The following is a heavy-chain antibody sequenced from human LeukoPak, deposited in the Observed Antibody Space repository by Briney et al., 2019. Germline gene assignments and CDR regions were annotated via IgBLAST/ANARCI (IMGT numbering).Heavy chain of an antibody. CDR1: GFTLSDHY. CDR3: AKASTFGELNRPFDY. V-gene: IGHV3-23*01. CDR2: ISGGGGTT. J-gene: IGHJ4*02. D-gene: IGHD3-10*01. Sequence: GGSLRLSCAVSGFTLSDHYMDWVRQAPGKGLEWVSVISGGGGTTYYSDSVKGRFTISRDNSKNTLYLQMNSLRAEDTAVYYCAKASTFGELNRPFDYWGQGTLVTVSS.